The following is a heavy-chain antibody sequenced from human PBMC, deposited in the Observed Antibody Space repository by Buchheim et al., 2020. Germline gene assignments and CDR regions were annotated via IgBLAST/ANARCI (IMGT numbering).Heavy chain of an antibody. Sequence: QVQLVQSGAEVKKPGASVKVSCKASGYTLTSFYMHWVRQAPGQGLEWVGRVNPSGGSARYAEKFQGRLSMTTDTSTSTVYMELDSLRSEDTAVYYCLRVGAEYPAGDFWGQGTL. D-gene: IGHD6-6*01. CDR2: VNPSGGSA. V-gene: IGHV1-46*03. CDR1: GYTLTSFY. J-gene: IGHJ4*02. CDR3: LRVGAEYPAGDF.